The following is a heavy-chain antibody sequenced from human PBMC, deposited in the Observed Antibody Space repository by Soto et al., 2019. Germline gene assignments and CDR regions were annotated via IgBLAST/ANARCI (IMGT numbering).Heavy chain of an antibody. Sequence: QVQLQESGPGLVKPSGTLSLTCTVSGGSISSNNWWRWVRQPPGKGLEWIGEIYHSGNTNYNPSLKSRVTMSVVKYKHQFALSRTSVTAADTAVYYCARDQGSHPGDWGQGTLVTVSS. J-gene: IGHJ4*02. D-gene: IGHD6-13*01. CDR3: ARDQGSHPGD. CDR1: GGSISSNNW. V-gene: IGHV4-4*02. CDR2: IYHSGNT.